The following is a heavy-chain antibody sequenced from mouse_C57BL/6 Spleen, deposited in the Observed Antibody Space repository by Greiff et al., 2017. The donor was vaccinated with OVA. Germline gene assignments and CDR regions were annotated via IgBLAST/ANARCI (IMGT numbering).Heavy chain of an antibody. CDR3: ASHEGLITTVGYFDY. D-gene: IGHD1-1*01. V-gene: IGHV1-62-2*01. CDR1: GYTFTEYT. Sequence: QVQLQQSGAELVKPGASVKLSCKASGYTFTEYTIHWVKQRSGQGLEWIGWFYPGSGGITYNEKFKGKATLTADKSSSTAYMELSSLTSEDSAVYVCASHEGLITTVGYFDYWGQGTTLTVSS. J-gene: IGHJ2*01. CDR2: FYPGSGGI.